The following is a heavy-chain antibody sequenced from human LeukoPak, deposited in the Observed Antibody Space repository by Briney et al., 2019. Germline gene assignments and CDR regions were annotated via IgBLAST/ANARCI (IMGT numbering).Heavy chain of an antibody. D-gene: IGHD6-19*01. V-gene: IGHV1-46*01. CDR3: ARDGSSGWYFDY. Sequence: GASVKVSCKASGYTFTSYYMHWVRQAPGQGLEWMGIINPSGGSTSYAQKFQGRVTMTRDMSTSTVYMELSSLRSEDTAVYYCARDGSSGWYFDYWGQGTLVTVSS. CDR2: INPSGGST. J-gene: IGHJ4*02. CDR1: GYTFTSYY.